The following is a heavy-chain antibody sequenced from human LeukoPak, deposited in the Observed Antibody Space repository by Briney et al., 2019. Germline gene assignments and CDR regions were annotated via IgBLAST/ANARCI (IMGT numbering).Heavy chain of an antibody. CDR2: IWSDGSNR. D-gene: IGHD4-23*01. J-gene: IGHJ5*02. V-gene: IGHV3-33*01. CDR3: ARDYGGNSGWFDP. Sequence: GRSLRLSCVASGFIFSHYGMHWVRQAPGKGLESVAVIWSDGSNRFYAGSVKGRFTISRDNSQNTVFLQMNSLRAEDTAMYYCARDYGGNSGWFDPWGQGTLVTVSS. CDR1: GFIFSHYG.